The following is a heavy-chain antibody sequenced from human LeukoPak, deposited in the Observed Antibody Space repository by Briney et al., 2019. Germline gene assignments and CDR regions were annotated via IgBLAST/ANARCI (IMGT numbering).Heavy chain of an antibody. Sequence: PGGPLRLSCAASGFTFSSYGMHWVRQAPGKGLEWVAVISYDGSNKYYADSVKGRLTISRDNSKNTLYLQMNSLRAEDTAVYYCARRLRWSGYLDYWGQGTLVTVSS. CDR1: GFTFSSYG. CDR3: ARRLRWSGYLDY. D-gene: IGHD2-8*01. J-gene: IGHJ4*02. V-gene: IGHV3-30*03. CDR2: ISYDGSNK.